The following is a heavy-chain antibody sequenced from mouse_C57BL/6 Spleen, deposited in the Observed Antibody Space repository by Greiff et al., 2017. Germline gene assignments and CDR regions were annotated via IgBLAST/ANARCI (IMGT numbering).Heavy chain of an antibody. J-gene: IGHJ2*01. CDR2: IDPSDSET. CDR1: GYTFTSYW. D-gene: IGHD1-1*01. CDR3: ASPAYYGSSYGY. Sequence: QVQLQQPGAELVRPGSSVKLSCKASGYTFTSYWMHWVKQRPIQGLEWIGNIDPSDSETHYNQKFKDKATLPVDKSSSTAYMQLSSLTSEDSAVYYCASPAYYGSSYGYWGQGTTLTVSS. V-gene: IGHV1-52*01.